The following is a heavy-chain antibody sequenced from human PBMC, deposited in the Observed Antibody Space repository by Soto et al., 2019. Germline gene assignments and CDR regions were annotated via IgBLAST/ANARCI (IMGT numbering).Heavy chain of an antibody. CDR1: GFTFTSSA. V-gene: IGHV1-58*01. CDR2: IVVGSGNT. CDR3: AARRGTYYDSSPWAFDI. Sequence: SVKVSCKASGFTFTSSAVQWVRQARGQRLEWIGWIVVGSGNTNYAQKFQERVTITRDMSTSTAYMELSSLRSEDTAVYYCAARRGTYYDSSPWAFDIWGQGTMVTGSS. D-gene: IGHD3-22*01. J-gene: IGHJ3*02.